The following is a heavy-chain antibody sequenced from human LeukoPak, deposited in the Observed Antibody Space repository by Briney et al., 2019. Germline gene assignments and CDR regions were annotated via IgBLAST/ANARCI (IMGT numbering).Heavy chain of an antibody. CDR1: GGSFSGYY. Sequence: PSETLSLTCAVYGGSFSGYYWSWIRQPPGKGLEWIGEINHSGSTNYNPSLKSRVTISVDTSKNQFSLKLSSVTAADTAVYYCASSPADTADFDIWGQGTMVTVSS. J-gene: IGHJ3*02. CDR2: INHSGST. CDR3: ASSPADTADFDI. D-gene: IGHD2-2*01. V-gene: IGHV4-34*01.